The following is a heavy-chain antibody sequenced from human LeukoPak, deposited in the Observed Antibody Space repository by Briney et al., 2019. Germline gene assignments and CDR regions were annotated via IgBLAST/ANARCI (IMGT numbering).Heavy chain of an antibody. V-gene: IGHV4-59*01. J-gene: IGHJ6*03. CDR2: IYYSGTT. CDR3: ARSTSGYYSKHYYFYMDV. D-gene: IGHD3-22*01. CDR1: GASISSYF. Sequence: PSETLSLTCSVSGASISSYFWSWIRQPPGKGREWIGYIYYSGTTNYNPSLKSRIAISLDMSKKQFSLRMRSVTAADTAVYYCARSTSGYYSKHYYFYMDVWGKGTTVTVSS.